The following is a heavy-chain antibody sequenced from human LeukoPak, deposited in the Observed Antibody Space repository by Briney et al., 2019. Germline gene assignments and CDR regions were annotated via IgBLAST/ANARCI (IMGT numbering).Heavy chain of an antibody. CDR2: MYPGDSDT. V-gene: IGHV5-51*01. Sequence: GASLKISSRGSGYSFTSYWIGWVRQMPGKGLEWMGIMYPGDSDTRYSPSFQGQVTISADKSISTAYLQRSSLKASDTAMYYCARQRSYPDYFDYWGQGTLVTVPS. D-gene: IGHD1-26*01. J-gene: IGHJ4*02. CDR1: GYSFTSYW. CDR3: ARQRSYPDYFDY.